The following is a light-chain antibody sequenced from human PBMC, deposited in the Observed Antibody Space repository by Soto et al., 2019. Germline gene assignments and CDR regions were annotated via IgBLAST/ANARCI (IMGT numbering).Light chain of an antibody. Sequence: DIQMTQSPSSLAASVGDRVTITCRASQNIRTYLNWYQQKPGKAPNLLIHAVSSVQSGVPSRFSGSESGKDYSLTISSLQPEHFATYYCHQSYGTPWTFGQGTKVEIK. CDR2: AVS. CDR3: HQSYGTPWT. J-gene: IGKJ1*01. CDR1: QNIRTY. V-gene: IGKV1-39*01.